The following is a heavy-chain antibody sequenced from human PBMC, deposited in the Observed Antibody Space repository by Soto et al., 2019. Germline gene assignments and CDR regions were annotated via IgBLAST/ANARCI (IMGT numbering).Heavy chain of an antibody. V-gene: IGHV1-69*12. CDR3: AASGRDVLGYDYKDTEGLDI. D-gene: IGHD3-10*01. CDR1: GGTFSQFA. Sequence: QVQLVQSGAEVKKPGSSVKVSCKASGGTFSQFAVSWVRQAPEQGLEWMGGIIPLFGIAKYAPKFEDRVNIIADDSTNTASMDLSGLRSEDTAVYYCAASGRDVLGYDYKDTEGLDIWGQGTLVTVSS. J-gene: IGHJ3*02. CDR2: IIPLFGIA.